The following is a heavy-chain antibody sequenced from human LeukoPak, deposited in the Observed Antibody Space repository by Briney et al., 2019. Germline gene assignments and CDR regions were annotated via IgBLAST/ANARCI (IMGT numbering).Heavy chain of an antibody. Sequence: PGGSLRLSCAASGFTFSSYSMNWVRQAPGKGLEWVSYISSSSSTIYYADSVKGRFTISRDNAKNSLYLQMNSLRAENTAVYYCARGHDFWSGYYPQYYFDYWGQGTLVTVSS. J-gene: IGHJ4*02. CDR1: GFTFSSYS. V-gene: IGHV3-48*04. D-gene: IGHD3-3*01. CDR2: ISSSSSTI. CDR3: ARGHDFWSGYYPQYYFDY.